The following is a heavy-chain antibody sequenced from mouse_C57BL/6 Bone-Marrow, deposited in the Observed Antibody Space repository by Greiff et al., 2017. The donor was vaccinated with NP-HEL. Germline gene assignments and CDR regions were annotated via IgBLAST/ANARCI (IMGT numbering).Heavy chain of an antibody. Sequence: QVQLQQPGAELVKPGASVKLSCKASGYTFTSYWMHWVKQRPGQGLEWIGMIHPNSGSTNYNEKFKSMATLTVDKSSSTAYMQLSSLTSEDSAVYYCATLYYGNYLYYFDYWGQGTTLTVSS. CDR3: ATLYYGNYLYYFDY. J-gene: IGHJ2*01. CDR2: IHPNSGST. V-gene: IGHV1-64*01. D-gene: IGHD2-1*01. CDR1: GYTFTSYW.